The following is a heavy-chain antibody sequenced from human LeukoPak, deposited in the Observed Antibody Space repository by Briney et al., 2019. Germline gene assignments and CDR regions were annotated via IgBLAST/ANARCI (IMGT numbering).Heavy chain of an antibody. V-gene: IGHV3-49*04. J-gene: IGHJ4*02. CDR3: TRPYGGNGYYFDY. CDR2: IRSKAYGGTT. D-gene: IGHD4-23*01. CDR1: GFTFGDYA. Sequence: GGSLRLSCTASGFTFGDYAMSWVRQAPGKGLEWVGFIRSKAYGGTTEYAASVKGRFTISRDDSKSIAYLQMNSLKTEDTAVYYCTRPYGGNGYYFDYWGQGTLVTVSS.